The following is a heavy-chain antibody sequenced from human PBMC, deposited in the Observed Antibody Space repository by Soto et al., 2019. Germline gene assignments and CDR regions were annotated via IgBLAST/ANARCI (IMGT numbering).Heavy chain of an antibody. CDR2: IIYDGSTK. V-gene: IGHV3-30*18. Sequence: QVQLVESGGGVVQPGRSLRLSCAASGFTFSSYGMHWVRQAPGKGLEWVAVIIYDGSTKYYADSVKGRFTISRDNSKSTLYLQMNRLRAEETAVYYCEKDRMGAGVRGYFDYWGQGTLVTVSS. D-gene: IGHD3-10*01. CDR3: EKDRMGAGVRGYFDY. J-gene: IGHJ4*02. CDR1: GFTFSSYG.